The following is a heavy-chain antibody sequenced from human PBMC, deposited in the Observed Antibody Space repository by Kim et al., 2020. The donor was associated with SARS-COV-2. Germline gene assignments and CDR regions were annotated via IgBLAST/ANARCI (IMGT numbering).Heavy chain of an antibody. CDR2: LYAGGNI. D-gene: IGHD1-1*01. CDR3: ARDGRATTKYNWFSL. CDR1: GFTVSSNY. V-gene: IGHV3-66*01. Sequence: GGSLRISCVASGFTVSSNYMSWVRQAPGKGLEWLSVLYAGGNISYEDSAKGRFTISRENSQNTVFLQMNSLRAEDTAVYYCARDGRATTKYNWFSLWCQG. J-gene: IGHJ5*02.